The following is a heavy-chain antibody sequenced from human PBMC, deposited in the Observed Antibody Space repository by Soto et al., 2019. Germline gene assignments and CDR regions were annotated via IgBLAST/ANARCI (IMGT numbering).Heavy chain of an antibody. CDR3: ARDSGESLRFFDY. Sequence: SETLSLTCTVSGGSINSGGSNWNWIRQRPGEGLEWIGYITYRGTTYSIPSLKSRVTMSVDTSKNQFSLKLSSVSVADTAVYYCARDSGESLRFFDYWGQGAPVTVSS. V-gene: IGHV4-31*03. D-gene: IGHD3-10*01. CDR1: GGSINSGGSN. J-gene: IGHJ4*02. CDR2: ITYRGTT.